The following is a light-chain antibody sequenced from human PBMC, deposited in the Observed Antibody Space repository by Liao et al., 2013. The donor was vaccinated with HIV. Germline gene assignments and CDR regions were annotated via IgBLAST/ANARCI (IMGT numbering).Light chain of an antibody. J-gene: IGLJ1*01. CDR3: QAWAGSTMNV. Sequence: SYVLTQPPSVSVAPGKTARITCGGNNIGSKSVHWYQQKPGQAPVLVIYYDSDRPSGIPERFSGSNSGNTATLTISRVEAGDEGDYYCQAWAGSTMNVFGPGTKVTVL. CDR2: YDS. V-gene: IGLV3-21*01. CDR1: NIGSKS.